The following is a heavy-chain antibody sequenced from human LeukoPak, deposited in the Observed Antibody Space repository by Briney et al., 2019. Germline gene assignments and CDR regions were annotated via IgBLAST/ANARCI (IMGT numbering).Heavy chain of an antibody. CDR1: GGSISSSSYY. J-gene: IGHJ4*02. CDR2: IYYSGST. V-gene: IGHV4-39*07. D-gene: IGHD3-10*01. CDR3: ARGGRYTPGY. Sequence: SETLSLTCTVSGGSISSSSYYWGWIRQPPGKGLEWIGSIYYSGSTYYNPSLKSRVTISVDTSKNQFSLKLSSVTAADTAVYYCARGGRYTPGYWGQGTLVTVSS.